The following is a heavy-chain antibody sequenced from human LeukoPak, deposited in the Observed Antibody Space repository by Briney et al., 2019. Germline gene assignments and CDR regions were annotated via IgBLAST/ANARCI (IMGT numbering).Heavy chain of an antibody. CDR2: IYSGGSA. V-gene: IGHV3-53*04. CDR3: ASRMTF. Sequence: GGSLRLSCVASGVNVSSDYMSWVRQAPGKGLQWVSLIYSGGSAYYADSVKGRFTIYRHSSKNTLYLQMSWLRTEDTAIYFCASRMTFGGPGTLVTVSS. J-gene: IGHJ4*02. D-gene: IGHD2/OR15-2a*01. CDR1: GVNVSSDY.